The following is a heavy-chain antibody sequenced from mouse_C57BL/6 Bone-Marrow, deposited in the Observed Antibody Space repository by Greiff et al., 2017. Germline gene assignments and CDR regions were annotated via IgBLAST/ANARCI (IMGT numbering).Heavy chain of an antibody. Sequence: EVQLQQSGPELVKPGASVKISCKASGYSFTGYYMNWVKQSPEKSLEWIEEINPSTSGTTYNQKFKAKATLTVDKSSSPAYMQLKSQTSEDSAVXYCARSGYYLPGGYWGQGTTLTVSS. V-gene: IGHV1-42*01. CDR2: INPSTSGT. CDR3: ARSGYYLPGGY. J-gene: IGHJ2*01. D-gene: IGHD5-5*01. CDR1: GYSFTGYY.